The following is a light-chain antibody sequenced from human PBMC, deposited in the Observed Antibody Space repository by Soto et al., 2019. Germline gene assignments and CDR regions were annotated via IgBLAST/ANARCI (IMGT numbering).Light chain of an antibody. J-gene: IGKJ2*02. V-gene: IGKV3-20*01. CDR2: GAY. CDR3: QKYGSFPCN. Sequence: EIVLTQSPGTLSLSPGERATLSCRASQSVSSSYLAWYQPKPGQAPRLLFYGAYSRATGIQDRFSGSGSGAELSLTSSKHEHEGRGVDYYQKYGSFPCNFCQGIKLYIK. CDR1: QSVSSSY.